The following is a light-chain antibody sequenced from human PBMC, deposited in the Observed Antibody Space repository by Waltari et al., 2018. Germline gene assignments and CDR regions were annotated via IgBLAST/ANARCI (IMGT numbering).Light chain of an antibody. J-gene: IGLJ2*01. Sequence: SYVLTQPPSVSVATGQTATITCGGTNIGRYSVIWYQQKPGQAPVMVLYDDIDRPSGIPERFSGSSSGNTATVTISRVEAGDEADYYCQVWDRSSDQVVFGGGTKLTVL. CDR1: NIGRYS. V-gene: IGLV3-21*02. CDR2: DDI. CDR3: QVWDRSSDQVV.